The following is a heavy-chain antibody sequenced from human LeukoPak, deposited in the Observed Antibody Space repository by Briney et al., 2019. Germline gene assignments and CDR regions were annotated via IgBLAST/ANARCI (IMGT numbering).Heavy chain of an antibody. CDR2: INPNTGVT. CDR1: GYTFSGHY. J-gene: IGHJ5*02. Sequence: SVKVSCKASGYTFSGHYLHWVRQAPGQGLEWMGRINPNTGVTQYTENFQGRVTMTGDTSISTAYMELNGLRSEDTAVYYCVRDGEGVAISVNYWFDPWGQGTLVTVSS. CDR3: VRDGEGVAISVNYWFDP. D-gene: IGHD3-10*01. V-gene: IGHV1-2*06.